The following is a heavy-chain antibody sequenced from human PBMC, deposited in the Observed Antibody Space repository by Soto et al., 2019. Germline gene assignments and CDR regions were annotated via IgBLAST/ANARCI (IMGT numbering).Heavy chain of an antibody. V-gene: IGHV3-7*01. J-gene: IGHJ6*04. CDR2: VKADGNER. D-gene: IGHD3-10*01. CDR3: ARDRVTVRGVTHYYFDF. Sequence: PGGSLSLSCTASGFNVRNFWMSWVRQAPGKGLEWVANVKADGNERNYVDSVKGRFTISRDNATNSLYLQMNSLRVEDTAVYYCARDRVTVRGVTHYYFDFWGKGTTVTVSS. CDR1: GFNVRNFW.